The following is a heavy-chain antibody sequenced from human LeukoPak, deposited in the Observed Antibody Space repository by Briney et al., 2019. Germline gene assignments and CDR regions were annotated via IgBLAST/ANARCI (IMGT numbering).Heavy chain of an antibody. J-gene: IGHJ4*02. D-gene: IGHD4-17*01. CDR3: AGRDDYGDYGFDY. V-gene: IGHV3-21*01. CDR1: GFTFSGYS. CDR2: ISSSSSYI. Sequence: KPGGSLRLSCAASGFTFSGYSMNWVRQAPGKGLEWVSSISSSSSYIYYAGSVKGRFTISRDNAKNSLYLQMNSLRAEDTAVYYCAGRDDYGDYGFDYWGQGTLVTVSS.